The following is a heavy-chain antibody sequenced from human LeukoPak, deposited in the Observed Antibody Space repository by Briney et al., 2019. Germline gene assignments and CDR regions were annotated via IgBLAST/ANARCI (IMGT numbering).Heavy chain of an antibody. CDR3: ARYVGIQLWSPFIGY. J-gene: IGHJ4*02. CDR1: GGSISSSSYY. V-gene: IGHV4-39*01. Sequence: SETLSLTCTVSGGSISSSSYYWGWIRQPPGKGLEWIGSIYYRGSTYYNPSLKSRVTISVDTSKNQFSLKLSSVTAADTAVYYCARYVGIQLWSPFIGYWGQGTLVTVSS. CDR2: IYYRGST. D-gene: IGHD5-18*01.